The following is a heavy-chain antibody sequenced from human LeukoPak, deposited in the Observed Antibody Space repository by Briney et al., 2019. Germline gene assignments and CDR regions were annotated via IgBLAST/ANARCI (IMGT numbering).Heavy chain of an antibody. D-gene: IGHD3-10*01. J-gene: IGHJ4*02. Sequence: GGSLRLSCAASGFAFDDYTMHWVRQAPGEGLEWVSGISWNSGSIGYADSVTGRFTISRDNAKNSLYLQMNSLRAEDTALYYCAKDAYYGSGSYYSNWGQGTLVTVSS. V-gene: IGHV3-9*01. CDR1: GFAFDDYT. CDR2: ISWNSGSI. CDR3: AKDAYYGSGSYYSN.